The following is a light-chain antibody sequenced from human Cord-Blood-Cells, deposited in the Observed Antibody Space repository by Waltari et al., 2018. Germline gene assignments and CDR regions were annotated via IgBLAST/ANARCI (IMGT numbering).Light chain of an antibody. Sequence: DIKMTQSPSSLPAYVEDSLTITCRAGQSISSYFNWYQQKPGKAPKLLIYAASSFQSGVPSKFSGSGCGTAFSLTISSRQPEDFSTYYCQQSYSTPRTFGQGTKVEIK. CDR2: AAS. CDR1: QSISSY. V-gene: IGKV1-39*01. CDR3: QQSYSTPRT. J-gene: IGKJ1*01.